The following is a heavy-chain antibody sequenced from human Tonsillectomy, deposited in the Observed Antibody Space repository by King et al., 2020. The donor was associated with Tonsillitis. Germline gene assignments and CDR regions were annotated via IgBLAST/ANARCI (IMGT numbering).Heavy chain of an antibody. D-gene: IGHD3-9*01. CDR3: TRGPDYDVLTGPNYYYYGMDV. CDR1: GFTFSSYG. V-gene: IGHV3-33*05. CDR2: ISYHGSNK. J-gene: IGHJ6*02. Sequence: VQLVESGGGVVQPGRSLRLSCAASGFTFSSYGMHWVRQAPGKGLEWVAVISYHGSNKYYADSVKGRFTISRDNSKNTLYLRMNSLRAEDTAVYFCTRGPDYDVLTGPNYYYYGMDVWGQGTTVAVSS.